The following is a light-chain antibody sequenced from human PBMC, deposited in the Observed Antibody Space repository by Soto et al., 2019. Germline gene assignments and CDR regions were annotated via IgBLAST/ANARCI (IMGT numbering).Light chain of an antibody. Sequence: EIVLTQSPATLSLSPGERATLSCRASQSVSSYLAWYQQKPGQAPRLLIYDASNRATGIPARFSGSGSGTDFTLTISSLEPEDFAVYSCQQRSNWPPALITFGQGTRLEIK. CDR3: QQRSNWPPALIT. V-gene: IGKV3-11*01. CDR1: QSVSSY. CDR2: DAS. J-gene: IGKJ5*01.